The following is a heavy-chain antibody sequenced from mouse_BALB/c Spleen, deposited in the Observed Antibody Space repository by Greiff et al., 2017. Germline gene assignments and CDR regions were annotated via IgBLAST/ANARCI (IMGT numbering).Heavy chain of an antibody. CDR3: ARKGMDY. Sequence: HLVESGGDLVKPGGSLKLSCAASGFTFSSYGMSWVRQTPDKRLEWVATISSGGSYTYYPDSVKGRFTISRDNAKNTLYLQMSSLKSEDTAMYYCARKGMDYWGQGTSVTVSS. J-gene: IGHJ4*01. V-gene: IGHV5-6*01. CDR1: GFTFSSYG. CDR2: ISSGGSYT.